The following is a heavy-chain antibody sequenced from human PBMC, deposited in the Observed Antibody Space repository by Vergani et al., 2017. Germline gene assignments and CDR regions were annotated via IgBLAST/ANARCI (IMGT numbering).Heavy chain of an antibody. J-gene: IGHJ4*02. CDR3: ARGSGPLRYFARYYFDY. CDR1: GGSFSGYY. D-gene: IGHD3-9*01. V-gene: IGHV4-34*01. CDR2: INHSGST. Sequence: QVQLQQWGAGLLKPSETLSLTCAVYGGSFSGYYWSWIRQPPGKGLEWIGEINHSGSTNYNPSLKRRVTISVDTSKNQFSLKLSSVTAADTAVYYCARGSGPLRYFARYYFDYWGQGTLVTVSS.